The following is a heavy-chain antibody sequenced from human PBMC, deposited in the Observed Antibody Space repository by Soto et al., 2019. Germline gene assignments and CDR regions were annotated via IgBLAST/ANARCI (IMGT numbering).Heavy chain of an antibody. V-gene: IGHV4-34*01. Sequence: SETLSLTCAVYGGSFSGYYWSWIRQPPGKELEWIGEINHSGSTNYNPSLKSRVTISLDTSKNHVSLKLSSVNVADTAVYYCARGHFDSRGYSNALDYWGQGIQVTVSS. D-gene: IGHD3-22*01. CDR1: GGSFSGYY. CDR2: INHSGST. J-gene: IGHJ4*02. CDR3: ARGHFDSRGYSNALDY.